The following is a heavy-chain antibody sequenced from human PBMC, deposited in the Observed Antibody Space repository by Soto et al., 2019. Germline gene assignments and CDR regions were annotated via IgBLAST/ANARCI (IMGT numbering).Heavy chain of an antibody. CDR1: GGSISSYY. CDR3: ARGLMITVGGVIDNSYYYGMDV. Sequence: QVQLQESGPGLVKPSETLSLTCTVSGGSISSYYWSWIRQPPGTGLEWIGYIYYSGSTNYNPSLKSRVTISVDTSKSEYPRTLSSVTAADTAVSYCARGLMITVGGVIDNSYYYGMDVWGQVTTVTVSS. J-gene: IGHJ6*02. CDR2: IYYSGST. V-gene: IGHV4-59*01. D-gene: IGHD3-16*02.